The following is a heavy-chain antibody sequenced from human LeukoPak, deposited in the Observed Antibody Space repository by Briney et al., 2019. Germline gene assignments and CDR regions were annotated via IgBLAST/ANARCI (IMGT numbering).Heavy chain of an antibody. CDR2: IRYDGSIK. CDR3: ANLLRYFDWFGAFDI. CDR1: GFTFSSYG. Sequence: PGGSLRLSCAASGFTFSSYGMHWVRQAPGKGLQWVAFIRYDGSIKYYADSVKGRFTISRDNSKNTLYLQMNSLRAEDTAVYYCANLLRYFDWFGAFDIWGQGTMVTVSS. V-gene: IGHV3-30*02. D-gene: IGHD3-9*01. J-gene: IGHJ3*02.